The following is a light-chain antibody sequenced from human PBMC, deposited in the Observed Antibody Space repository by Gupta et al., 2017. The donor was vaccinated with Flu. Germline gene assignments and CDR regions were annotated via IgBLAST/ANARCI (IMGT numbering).Light chain of an antibody. CDR2: SAS. Sequence: EIELTPSPGTLSLSPGERATLPCRASQSVTSVSSTFLAWYQQKPGQAPRLLIYSASSRAPDIPDRFSGSGSGTDFTLTISRLEPEDFAVYYCQQYRSSPRTFGQGTKLEIK. J-gene: IGKJ1*01. V-gene: IGKV3-20*01. CDR3: QQYRSSPRT. CDR1: QSVTSVSSTF.